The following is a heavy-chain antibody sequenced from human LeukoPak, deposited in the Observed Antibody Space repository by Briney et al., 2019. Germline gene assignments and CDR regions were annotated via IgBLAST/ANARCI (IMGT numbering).Heavy chain of an antibody. CDR1: GYTFTSYD. J-gene: IGHJ6*03. CDR2: MNPNSGNT. CDR3: AREALGYCSSTSCPYYYYMDV. Sequence: ASVKVSCKASGYTFTSYDINWVRQATGQGLEWMGWMNPNSGNTGYAQKFQGRITITRNTSISTAYMELSSLRYEDTAVYYCAREALGYCSSTSCPYYYYMDVWGKGTTVTVSS. V-gene: IGHV1-8*03. D-gene: IGHD2-2*01.